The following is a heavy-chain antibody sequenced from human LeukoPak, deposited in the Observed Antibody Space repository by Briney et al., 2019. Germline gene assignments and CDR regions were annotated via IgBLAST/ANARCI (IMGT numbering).Heavy chain of an antibody. Sequence: PSETLSLTCTVSGGSISSGSYYWSWIRQPAGKGLEWIGRIYTSGSTNYNPSPKSRVTISVDTSKNQFSPKLSSVTAADTAVYYCARGLRRSTYYYDSSGLFDYWGQGTLVTVSS. CDR2: IYTSGST. CDR1: GGSISSGSYY. J-gene: IGHJ4*02. CDR3: ARGLRRSTYYYDSSGLFDY. D-gene: IGHD3-22*01. V-gene: IGHV4-61*02.